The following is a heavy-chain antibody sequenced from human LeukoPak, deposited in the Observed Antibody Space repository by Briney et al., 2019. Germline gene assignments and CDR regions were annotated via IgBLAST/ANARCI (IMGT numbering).Heavy chain of an antibody. Sequence: SETLSLTCAVSGGSISSGGHSWSWIRQPPGKGLEWIGYIYYSGSTYYNPSLKSRVTVSVDTSKIQFSLNLNSVTAADTAVYYCARTYSSSRNDAFDIWGQGTMVTVSS. D-gene: IGHD6-13*01. CDR1: GGSISSGGHS. V-gene: IGHV4-30-2*03. J-gene: IGHJ3*02. CDR3: ARTYSSSRNDAFDI. CDR2: IYYSGST.